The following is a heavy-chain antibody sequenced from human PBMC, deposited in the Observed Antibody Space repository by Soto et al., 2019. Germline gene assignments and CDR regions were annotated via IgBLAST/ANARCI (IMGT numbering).Heavy chain of an antibody. CDR1: GGSISSYY. CDR2: IYYSGST. CDR3: ARYGSRSRDY. Sequence: SETLSLTCTVSGGSISSYYWSWIRQPPGKGLEWIGYIYYSGSTNYNPSLKSRVTISVDTSKNQFSLKLSSVTAADTAVYYCARYGSRSRDYWGQGTLVTVSS. D-gene: IGHD3-10*01. J-gene: IGHJ4*02. V-gene: IGHV4-59*08.